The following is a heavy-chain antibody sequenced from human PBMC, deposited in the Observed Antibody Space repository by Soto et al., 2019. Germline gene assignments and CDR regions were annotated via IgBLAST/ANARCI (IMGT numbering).Heavy chain of an antibody. CDR1: GDSVSSNSAA. J-gene: IGHJ4*02. CDR2: TYYRSKWFN. CDR3: ARTSSKHYDVSGYYSLQVFDY. Sequence: PSQTLSLTCAISGDSVSSNSAAWNWIRQSPSRGLEWLGRTYYRSKWFNDYAVSVKSRITINPDTSKNQFSLQLDSVTPEDTAVYYCARTSSKHYDVSGYYSLQVFDYWGRGTLVTVSS. D-gene: IGHD3-22*01. V-gene: IGHV6-1*01.